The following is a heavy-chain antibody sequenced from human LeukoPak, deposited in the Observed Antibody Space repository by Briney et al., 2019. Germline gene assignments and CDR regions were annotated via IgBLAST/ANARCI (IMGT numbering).Heavy chain of an antibody. J-gene: IGHJ4*02. CDR2: LYYSGST. Sequence: SETLSLTCAVYGGSFSGYYWSWIRQPPGKGLEWIGSLYYSGSTYYNPSLKSRVTISVDTSKNQFSLKLSSVTAADTAVYYCARVPTVTFFDYWGQGTLVTVSS. V-gene: IGHV4-34*01. D-gene: IGHD4-17*01. CDR1: GGSFSGYY. CDR3: ARVPTVTFFDY.